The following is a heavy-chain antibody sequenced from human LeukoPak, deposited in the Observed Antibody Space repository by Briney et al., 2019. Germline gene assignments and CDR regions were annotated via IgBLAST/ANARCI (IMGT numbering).Heavy chain of an antibody. V-gene: IGHV3-21*01. J-gene: IGHJ6*02. CDR3: ARNLVVAVAVDV. Sequence: GGSLRVSCAASGFTFSSYSMNWVRQARGKGLEWVSSISSSSSYIYYADSVKGRFTISRDNAKNSLYLQMNSLRAEDTAVYYCARNLVVAVAVDVWGQGTTVTVSS. CDR2: ISSSSSYI. CDR1: GFTFSSYS. D-gene: IGHD6-19*01.